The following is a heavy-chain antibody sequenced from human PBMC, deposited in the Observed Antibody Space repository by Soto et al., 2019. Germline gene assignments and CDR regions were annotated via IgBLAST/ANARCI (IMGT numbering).Heavy chain of an antibody. CDR1: GGSISSDGSY. Sequence: QVQLQESGPGLVKPSQTLSLTCTVSGGSISSDGSYWSWIRQPPGKGLEWIGCLFYSGSTYYNPSLKSRVTISVDTSKNQFSLKLSSVTAADTAGYCCARGLAAAGLFGFGPWGQGTLVTVSS. CDR2: LFYSGST. D-gene: IGHD6-13*01. V-gene: IGHV4-31*03. CDR3: ARGLAAAGLFGFGP. J-gene: IGHJ5*02.